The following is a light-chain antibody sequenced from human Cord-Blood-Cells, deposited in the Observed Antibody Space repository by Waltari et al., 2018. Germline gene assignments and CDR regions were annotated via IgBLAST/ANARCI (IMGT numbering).Light chain of an antibody. V-gene: IGKV1-39*01. Sequence: DIHITQSPSSLSASAGDRVTITCRASQSISSYLNWYQQKPGKAPKLLIYAASSLQSGVPSRGSGSGAGRDFTHTISSLQREDSATYYCQQSYRTPPFGQGTKVEIK. CDR1: QSISSY. CDR3: QQSYRTPP. J-gene: IGKJ1*01. CDR2: AAS.